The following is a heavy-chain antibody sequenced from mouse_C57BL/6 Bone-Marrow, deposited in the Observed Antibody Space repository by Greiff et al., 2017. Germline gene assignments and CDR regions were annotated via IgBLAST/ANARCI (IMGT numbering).Heavy chain of an antibody. Sequence: QVQLQQPGAELVKPGASVKMSCKASGYTFTSYWITWVKQRPGQGLEWIGDIYPGSGSTNYNEKFKSKATLTVDTSSSTAYMQLSSLTSEDSAVYDCARLETSYYYGSSYHYYAMDYWGQGTSVTVSS. CDR2: IYPGSGST. D-gene: IGHD1-1*01. CDR3: ARLETSYYYGSSYHYYAMDY. V-gene: IGHV1-55*01. CDR1: GYTFTSYW. J-gene: IGHJ4*01.